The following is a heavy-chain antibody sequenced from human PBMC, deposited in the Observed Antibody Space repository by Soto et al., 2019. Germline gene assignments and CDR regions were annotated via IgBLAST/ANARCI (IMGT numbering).Heavy chain of an antibody. CDR1: GFTFSSYS. CDR3: ARDRDWAFDY. Sequence: PGGSLRLSCVASGFTFSSYSMVWVRQAPGKGLEWVSYIFVDSSTIYYADSVKGRFTVPRDNAQNSLFLLMNSLRAEDTAVYYCARDRDWAFDYWGRGTLVTVSS. V-gene: IGHV3-48*04. J-gene: IGHJ4*02. CDR2: IFVDSSTI. D-gene: IGHD3-9*01.